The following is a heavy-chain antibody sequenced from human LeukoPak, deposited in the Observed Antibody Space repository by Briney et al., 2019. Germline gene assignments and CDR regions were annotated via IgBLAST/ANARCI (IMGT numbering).Heavy chain of an antibody. Sequence: AGGSLRLSCAASGFTFSSYSMNWVRQAPGKGLEWVANIKQDGSEKYYVDSVKGRFTISRDNAKNSLYLQMNSLRAEDTAVYYCARVITVAGNPDYFQHWGQGTLVTLSS. J-gene: IGHJ1*01. CDR3: ARVITVAGNPDYFQH. CDR2: IKQDGSEK. CDR1: GFTFSSYS. V-gene: IGHV3-7*01. D-gene: IGHD6-13*01.